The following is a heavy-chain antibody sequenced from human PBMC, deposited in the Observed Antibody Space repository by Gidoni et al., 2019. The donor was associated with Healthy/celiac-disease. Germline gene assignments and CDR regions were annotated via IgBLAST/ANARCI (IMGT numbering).Heavy chain of an antibody. V-gene: IGHV3-23*01. CDR3: AKDYGDYSLYYFDY. CDR2: SSGSGGST. D-gene: IGHD4-17*01. CDR1: GFTFSSYA. J-gene: IGHJ4*02. Sequence: EVQLLESGGGLVQPGGSLRLSCAASGFTFSSYAMSWVRQAPGKGLEGVSASSGSGGSTYYAESVKGRFTIARDNSKNTLYLQMNSLRAEDTAVYYCAKDYGDYSLYYFDYWGQGTLVTVSS.